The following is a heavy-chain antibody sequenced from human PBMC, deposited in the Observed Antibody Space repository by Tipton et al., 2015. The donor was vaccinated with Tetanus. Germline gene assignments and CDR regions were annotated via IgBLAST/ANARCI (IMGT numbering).Heavy chain of an antibody. Sequence: LRLSCDVSGGPVSSSNWWSWVRQAPGKGPEWIGEIYYSGTTNYNPSLKSRVTISTDKSKNQVSLRLNSVTAADTAVYFCARTPDYYYGMDVWGQGTTVTVSS. CDR2: IYYSGTT. J-gene: IGHJ6*02. V-gene: IGHV4-4*01. CDR1: GGPVSSSNW. CDR3: ARTPDYYYGMDV.